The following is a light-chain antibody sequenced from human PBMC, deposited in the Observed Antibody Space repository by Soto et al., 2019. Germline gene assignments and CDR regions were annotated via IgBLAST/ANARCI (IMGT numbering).Light chain of an antibody. CDR3: QQYNNSPWT. V-gene: IGKV1-5*01. Sequence: DIQMTQSPSTLSASVGDRVTITCRASQSFSDWLAWYQQKPGKAPKLLIYGASNLESGVPSRFSGSGSGTEFTLTINSLQPDDFATYYCQQYNNSPWTFGQGTRVEIK. CDR2: GAS. CDR1: QSFSDW. J-gene: IGKJ1*01.